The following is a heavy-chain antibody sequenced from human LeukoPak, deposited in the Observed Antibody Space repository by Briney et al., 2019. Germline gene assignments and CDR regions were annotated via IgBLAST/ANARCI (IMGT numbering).Heavy chain of an antibody. V-gene: IGHV1-8*01. CDR1: GYTFTSYD. CDR3: ERGQFRYYYGSGRRTRVGWFDP. D-gene: IGHD3-10*01. CDR2: MNPNSGNT. Sequence: ASVKVSCKASGYTFTSYDINWVRQATGQGLEWMGWMNPNSGNTGYAQKFQGRVTMTRNTSISTAYMELSSLRSEDTAVYYCERGQFRYYYGSGRRTRVGWFDPWGQGTLVTVSS. J-gene: IGHJ5*02.